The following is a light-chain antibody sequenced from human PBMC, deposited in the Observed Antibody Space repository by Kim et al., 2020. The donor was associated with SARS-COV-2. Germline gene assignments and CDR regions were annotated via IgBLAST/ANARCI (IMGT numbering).Light chain of an antibody. CDR1: SSDGSGYNY. J-gene: IGLJ3*02. CDR3: CSYAGPYSWV. Sequence: GQSVTVRCTGTSSDGSGYNYGSWYQQHTGKAPKLMIYDVNKRPSGVPDRFSGSKSGNTASLTISGLQTEDEADYYCCSYAGPYSWVFGGGPQLSFL. CDR2: DVN. V-gene: IGLV2-11*01.